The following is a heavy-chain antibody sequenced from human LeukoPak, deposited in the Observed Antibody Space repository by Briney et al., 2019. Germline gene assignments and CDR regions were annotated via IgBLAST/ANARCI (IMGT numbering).Heavy chain of an antibody. Sequence: GGSLRLSCAASGFTVSSNFMSWVRQPPGRGLEWVSFIYSGGSTSYTDSVKGRFTISRDTSKNTLYLQMNSLRVEDTAVYYCTRSYSGVLAHFDYWGHGTLVTVSS. CDR3: TRSYSGVLAHFDY. J-gene: IGHJ4*01. CDR2: IYSGGST. D-gene: IGHD5-12*01. V-gene: IGHV3-66*01. CDR1: GFTVSSNF.